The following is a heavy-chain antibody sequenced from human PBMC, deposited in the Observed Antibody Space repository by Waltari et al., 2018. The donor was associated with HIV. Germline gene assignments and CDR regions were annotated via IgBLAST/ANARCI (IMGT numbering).Heavy chain of an antibody. Sequence: EVQLVESGGGLVQPGGSLRLSCAASGFTFSSYNMNWVRRAPGRGLDVLSAISNSGSAIYYADSVKGRFTISRDNAKNSLYLQMNSLIDEDTAVYYCARDLVAPCNFFDYWGQGTLVTVSS. CDR3: ARDLVAPCNFFDY. CDR1: GFTFSSYN. CDR2: ISNSGSAI. V-gene: IGHV3-48*02. J-gene: IGHJ4*02. D-gene: IGHD5-12*01.